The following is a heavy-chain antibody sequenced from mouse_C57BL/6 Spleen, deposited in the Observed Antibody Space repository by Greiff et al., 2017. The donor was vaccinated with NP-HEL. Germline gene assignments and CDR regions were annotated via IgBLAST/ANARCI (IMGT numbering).Heavy chain of an antibody. Sequence: VQLKQSGAELVRPGASVKLSCTASGFTITDYYMHWVKQRPEQGLEWIGRIDPEDGDTEYAPKFQGKATMTADTSSNTAYLQLSSLTSEDTAVYYCTHYYGSSPYYAMDYWGQGTSVTVSS. D-gene: IGHD1-1*01. CDR1: GFTITDYY. J-gene: IGHJ4*01. V-gene: IGHV14-1*01. CDR3: THYYGSSPYYAMDY. CDR2: IDPEDGDT.